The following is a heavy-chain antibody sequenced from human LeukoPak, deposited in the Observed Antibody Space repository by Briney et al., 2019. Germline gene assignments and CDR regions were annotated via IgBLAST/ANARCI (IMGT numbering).Heavy chain of an antibody. CDR1: GFTFSSYT. J-gene: IGHJ4*02. Sequence: GGSLRLSCAASGFTFSSYTMSWVRQAPGKGLEWVSTITTSDGNTYYADSVKGRFTVSRDNSKNTLYLQMNSLRVEDTAVYYCAKDRNDWKQGIDSWGQGTLVTVST. CDR2: ITTSDGNT. V-gene: IGHV3-23*01. CDR3: AKDRNDWKQGIDS. D-gene: IGHD1-1*01.